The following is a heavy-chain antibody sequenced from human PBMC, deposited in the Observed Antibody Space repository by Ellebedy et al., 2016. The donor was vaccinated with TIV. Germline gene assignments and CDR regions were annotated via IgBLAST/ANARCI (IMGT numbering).Heavy chain of an antibody. CDR1: GFSFRSYW. Sequence: GESLKISCVASGFSFRSYWMSWVRQAPGRGLEWVANIYQDGSNQYYVDSVKGRFTISRDSANKALFLQMNSLRGEETAVYYGARRGSYGDYAVQVNSWFDRWGRGTLVTVSS. D-gene: IGHD4-17*01. J-gene: IGHJ5*02. CDR3: ARRGSYGDYAVQVNSWFDR. CDR2: IYQDGSNQ. V-gene: IGHV3-7*01.